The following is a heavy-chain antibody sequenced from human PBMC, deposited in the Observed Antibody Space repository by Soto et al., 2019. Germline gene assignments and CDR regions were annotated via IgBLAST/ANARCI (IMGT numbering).Heavy chain of an antibody. CDR1: DSISTYY. Sequence: PSETLSLTCTVDSISTYYWNWIRQPPGKGLEWIGCIYYMGRTNYNSSLKSRVTMSIDTSKNQFSLKLSSVTAADTAIYYCARDAVGATHFDDWGQGAQVTVSS. CDR2: IYYMGRT. CDR3: ARDAVGATHFDD. D-gene: IGHD1-26*01. J-gene: IGHJ4*02. V-gene: IGHV4-59*01.